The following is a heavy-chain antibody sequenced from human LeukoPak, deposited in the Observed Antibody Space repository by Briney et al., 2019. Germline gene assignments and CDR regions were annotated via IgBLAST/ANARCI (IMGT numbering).Heavy chain of an antibody. D-gene: IGHD5-12*01. J-gene: IGHJ4*02. CDR2: ITSSSTYV. CDR3: AREYN. V-gene: IGHV3-21*01. Sequence: GGSLRLSCEASEFTFSNYNMNWVRQAPGQRLEWVSSITSSSTYVFYADSVKGRFTISRDNAKNSLYLQMNSLTAEDTAVYYCAREYNWGQGTLVAVSS. CDR1: EFTFSNYN.